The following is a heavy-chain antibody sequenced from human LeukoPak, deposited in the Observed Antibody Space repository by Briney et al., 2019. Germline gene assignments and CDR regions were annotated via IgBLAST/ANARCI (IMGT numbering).Heavy chain of an antibody. V-gene: IGHV3-23*01. CDR3: AKMTDSTPYSSGTFDS. J-gene: IGHJ4*02. CDR1: GFTLRSYA. CDR2: ISDTGDKT. Sequence: GGSLRLSCSASGFTLRSYAMGWVRQAPGKGLEWVSAISDTGDKTYYADSVKGRFTISRDDSRNTLYLQMSRLRAEDTALFYCAKMTDSTPYSSGTFDSWGQGTLVTVSS. D-gene: IGHD3-10*01.